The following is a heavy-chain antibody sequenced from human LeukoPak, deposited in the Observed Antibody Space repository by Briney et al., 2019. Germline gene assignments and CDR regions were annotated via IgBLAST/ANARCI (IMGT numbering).Heavy chain of an antibody. Sequence: SETLSLTCAVYGGSFSGYYWSWIRQPPGKGLEWIGEINHSGSTNYNPSLKSRVTISVDTSKNQFSLKLSSVTAADTAVYYCARRSGITMIVVLISDAFDIWGQGTMVTVSS. CDR1: GGSFSGYY. V-gene: IGHV4-34*01. CDR2: INHSGST. CDR3: ARRSGITMIVVLISDAFDI. J-gene: IGHJ3*02. D-gene: IGHD3-22*01.